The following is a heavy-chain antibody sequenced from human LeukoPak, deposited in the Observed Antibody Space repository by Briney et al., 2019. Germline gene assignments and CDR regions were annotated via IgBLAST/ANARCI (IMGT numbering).Heavy chain of an antibody. D-gene: IGHD6-13*01. CDR2: INHSGST. Sequence: SETLSLTCAVYGGSFSGYYWSWIRQPPGKGLEWIGEINHSGSTNYNPSLKSRVTISVDASKNQFSLKLSSVTAADTAVYYCARGFYSSSWVDYWGRGTLVTVSS. CDR3: ARGFYSSSWVDY. J-gene: IGHJ4*02. CDR1: GGSFSGYY. V-gene: IGHV4-34*01.